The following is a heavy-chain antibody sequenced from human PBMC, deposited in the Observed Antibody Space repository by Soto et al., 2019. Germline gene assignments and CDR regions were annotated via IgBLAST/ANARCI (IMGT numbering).Heavy chain of an antibody. CDR3: ARGPYYFGSAALFPYFDY. Sequence: QVQLQQWGAGLLKPSETLSLTCAVSGASFSGYYWTWIRQPPGKGLEWIGEITHSGSTNYNPSLKSRVIISVATVNHQFSLDLSSATAAATAVYCCARGPYYFGSAALFPYFDYWGQGTLVTVSS. CDR2: ITHSGST. CDR1: GASFSGYY. V-gene: IGHV4-34*01. D-gene: IGHD3-10*01. J-gene: IGHJ4*02.